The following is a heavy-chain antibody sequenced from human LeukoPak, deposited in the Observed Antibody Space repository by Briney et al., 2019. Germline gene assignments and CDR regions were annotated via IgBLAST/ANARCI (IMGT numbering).Heavy chain of an antibody. J-gene: IGHJ4*02. CDR3: ARGARGYSGYDI. V-gene: IGHV1-8*01. Sequence: ASVKVSCKASGYTFTSYDINWVRQATGQGLEWMGWMNPNSGNTGYAQKLQGRVTMTTDTSTSTAYMELRSLRSDDTAVYYCARGARGYSGYDIWGQGTLVTVSS. CDR2: MNPNSGNT. D-gene: IGHD5-12*01. CDR1: GYTFTSYD.